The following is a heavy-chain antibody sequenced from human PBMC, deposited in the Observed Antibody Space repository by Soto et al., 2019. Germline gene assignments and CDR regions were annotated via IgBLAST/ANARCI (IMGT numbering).Heavy chain of an antibody. CDR1: GFTFSNYG. V-gene: IGHV3-33*01. Sequence: QVQLVESGGGVVKPGRSLRLSCAASGFTFSNYGMHWVRKAPGKGLEWVGVIWYDVSNQYYADSVKGRFTISRDNSKNTLDLQMKSLRDEDTAVYYCARDSYPQLLSRENWFDPWGQLTLVTVAS. D-gene: IGHD2-2*01. CDR3: ARDSYPQLLSRENWFDP. J-gene: IGHJ5*02. CDR2: IWYDVSNQ.